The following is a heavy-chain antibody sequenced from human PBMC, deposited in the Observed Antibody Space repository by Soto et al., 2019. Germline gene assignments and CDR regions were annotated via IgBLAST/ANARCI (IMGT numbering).Heavy chain of an antibody. CDR3: ARVTAVAGTDAFDI. V-gene: IGHV5-51*07. CDR2: IYPGDSDT. J-gene: IGHJ3*02. CDR1: GYSFTTYW. Sequence: GESLKISCKGSGYSFTTYWIAWVHQMPGKGLEWMGIIYPGDSDTRYSPSFQGQVTISADKSISTAYLQWSSLKASDTAMYYCARVTAVAGTDAFDICGPGTLVTVS. D-gene: IGHD6-19*01.